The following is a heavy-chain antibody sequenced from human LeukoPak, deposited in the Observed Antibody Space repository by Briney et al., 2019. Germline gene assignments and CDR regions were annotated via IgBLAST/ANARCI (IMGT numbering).Heavy chain of an antibody. Sequence: GGSLRLSCAASGFTFSDYYMSWIRQAPGKGLEWVSYISSSSSYTNYADSVKGRFTISRDNAKNSLYLQMNSLRAEDTAGYYCASGRGFGPVDGMDVWGKGTTVTVSS. CDR3: ASGRGFGPVDGMDV. J-gene: IGHJ6*04. CDR2: ISSSSSYT. D-gene: IGHD3-10*01. V-gene: IGHV3-11*06. CDR1: GFTFSDYY.